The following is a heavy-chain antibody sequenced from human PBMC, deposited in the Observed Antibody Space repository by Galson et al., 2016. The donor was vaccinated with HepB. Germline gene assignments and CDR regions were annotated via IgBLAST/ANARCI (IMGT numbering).Heavy chain of an antibody. V-gene: IGHV1-18*01. CDR3: ARHRGSSPIAVDLAVADV. CDR2: ISAYNGDT. D-gene: IGHD6-19*01. J-gene: IGHJ6*02. CDR1: GYTFTDYG. Sequence: SVKVSCKASGYTFTDYGISWVRQAPGQGLEWMGWISAYNGDTEYAQKLQGRVTMTTDTSTSTAYMELRSLRSEDTAVYYCARHRGSSPIAVDLAVADVWGQGTTVIVSS.